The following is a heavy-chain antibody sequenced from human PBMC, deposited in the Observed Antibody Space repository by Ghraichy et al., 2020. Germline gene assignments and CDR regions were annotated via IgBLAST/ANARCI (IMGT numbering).Heavy chain of an antibody. V-gene: IGHV3-30*01. Sequence: GGSLRLSCAASGFTFSSSSLHWVRQAPGKGLEWVTVISYDGNQEFYADSVKGRFTISRNTSENTVYLQMNSLRPEDTAVYRFGRGRGGSTYSQVDYWGQGTLVTVSS. CDR2: ISYDGNQE. CDR3: GRGRGGSTYSQVDY. CDR1: GFTFSSSS. J-gene: IGHJ4*02. D-gene: IGHD2-2*01.